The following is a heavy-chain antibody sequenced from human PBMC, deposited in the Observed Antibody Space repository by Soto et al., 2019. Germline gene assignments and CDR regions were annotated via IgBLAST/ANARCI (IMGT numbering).Heavy chain of an antibody. CDR1: GFTFSTNA. CDR3: AKVGYDTFGYYLRSFDC. CDR2: ISGSGNTI. J-gene: IGHJ4*02. D-gene: IGHD3-3*01. Sequence: PVGSLRLSCAASGFTFSTNAMSWVRQAPGMGLEFVSLISGSGNTIYYADSVKGRFTISRDNSKNTLSLQMNSLRAEDTAVYYCAKVGYDTFGYYLRSFDCWGQGTLVTVSS. V-gene: IGHV3-23*01.